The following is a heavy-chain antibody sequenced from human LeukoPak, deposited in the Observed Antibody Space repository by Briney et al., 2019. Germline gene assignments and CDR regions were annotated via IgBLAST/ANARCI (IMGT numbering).Heavy chain of an antibody. D-gene: IGHD6-19*01. J-gene: IGHJ4*02. Sequence: PSQTLSLTCTVSGGSISSGDYYWSWIRQPPGKGLEWIGYIYYSGSTHYNPSLKSRATISVDTSKNQFSLKLSSVTAADTAVYYCARRGAVAGLPFDYWGQGTLVTVSS. CDR3: ARRGAVAGLPFDY. V-gene: IGHV4-30-4*08. CDR2: IYYSGST. CDR1: GGSISSGDYY.